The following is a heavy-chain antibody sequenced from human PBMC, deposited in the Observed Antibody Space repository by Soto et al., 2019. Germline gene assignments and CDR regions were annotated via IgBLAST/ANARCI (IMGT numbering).Heavy chain of an antibody. V-gene: IGHV1-69*01. CDR2: IIPIFGTA. D-gene: IGHD4-4*01. CDR1: GGTFSSYA. CDR3: ARVSVIEALYYYYGMDV. Sequence: QVQLVQSGAEVKKPGSSVKVSCKASGGTFSSYAISWVRQAPGQGLEWMGGIIPIFGTANYAQKFQGRVTITADESTSTAYMELSSLRSEDMAVYYCARVSVIEALYYYYGMDVWGQGTTVTVSS. J-gene: IGHJ6*02.